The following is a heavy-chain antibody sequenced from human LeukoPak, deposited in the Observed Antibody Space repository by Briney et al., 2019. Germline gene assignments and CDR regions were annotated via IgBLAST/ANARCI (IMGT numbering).Heavy chain of an antibody. J-gene: IGHJ4*02. CDR2: ISGSGGST. D-gene: IGHD3-22*01. Sequence: PGGSLRLSCAASGFTFSSYGMSWVRQAPGKGLEWVSAISGSGGSTYYADSVKGRFTISRDNSKNTLYLQMNSLRAEDTAVYYCAKTGAVVIVYYFDSWGQGTLLTVSS. V-gene: IGHV3-23*01. CDR1: GFTFSSYG. CDR3: AKTGAVVIVYYFDS.